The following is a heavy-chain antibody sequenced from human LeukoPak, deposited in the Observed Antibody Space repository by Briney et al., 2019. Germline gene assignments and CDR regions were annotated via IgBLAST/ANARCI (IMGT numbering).Heavy chain of an antibody. CDR2: INHSGST. CDR1: GGSISSSSYY. Sequence: SETLSLTCTVSGGSISSSSYYWGWIRQPPGKGLEWIGEINHSGSTNYNPSLKSRVTISVDTSKNQFSLKLSSVTAADTAVYYCASRPMVRGVIRPINFDYWGQGTLVTVSS. V-gene: IGHV4-39*07. J-gene: IGHJ4*02. D-gene: IGHD3-10*01. CDR3: ASRPMVRGVIRPINFDY.